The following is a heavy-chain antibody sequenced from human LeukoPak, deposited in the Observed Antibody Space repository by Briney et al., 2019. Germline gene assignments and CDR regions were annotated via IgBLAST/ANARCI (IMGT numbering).Heavy chain of an antibody. J-gene: IGHJ4*02. CDR3: ASADPRGDILTGYYS. D-gene: IGHD3-9*01. Sequence: GSLRLSCAASGFTVSSNYMSCGPQAPGNGLECCSVIYSGGITDYADPVKGRFTISRDNSKNTLYLQMNSLRAEDTAVYYCASADPRGDILTGYYSWGQGTLVTVSS. CDR2: IYSGGIT. CDR1: GFTVSSNY. V-gene: IGHV3-66*01.